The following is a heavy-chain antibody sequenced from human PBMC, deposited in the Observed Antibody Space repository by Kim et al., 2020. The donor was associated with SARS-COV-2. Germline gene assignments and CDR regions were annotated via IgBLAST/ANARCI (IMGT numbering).Heavy chain of an antibody. CDR3: ARSPDAYYYFDS. J-gene: IGHJ4*02. Sequence: QKFQGRVTMTADTSTSTVYMELTSLKSEDTAVYYCARSPDAYYYFDSWGQGTLVTVSS. V-gene: IGHV1-69*02. D-gene: IGHD2-21*01.